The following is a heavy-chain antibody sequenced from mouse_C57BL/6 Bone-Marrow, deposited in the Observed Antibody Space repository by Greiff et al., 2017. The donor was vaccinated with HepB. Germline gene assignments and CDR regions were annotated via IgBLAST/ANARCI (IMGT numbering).Heavy chain of an antibody. J-gene: IGHJ4*01. Sequence: VQLQQSGAELVRPGASVKLSCTASGFNIKDYYMHWVKQRPEQGLEWIGRIDPEDGDTEYAPKFQGKATMTADTSSNTAYLQLSSLTSEDTAVYYCTPYYSNSSYAMDYWGQGTSVTV. CDR3: TPYYSNSSYAMDY. CDR1: GFNIKDYY. CDR2: IDPEDGDT. D-gene: IGHD2-5*01. V-gene: IGHV14-1*01.